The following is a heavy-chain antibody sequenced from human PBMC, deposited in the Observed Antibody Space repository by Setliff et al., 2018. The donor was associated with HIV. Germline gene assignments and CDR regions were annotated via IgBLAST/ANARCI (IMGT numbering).Heavy chain of an antibody. CDR3: ARLIHTGLLYFDF. V-gene: IGHV4-31*03. CDR2: IYYSGNP. J-gene: IGHJ4*02. D-gene: IGHD2-8*02. CDR1: GGSISSGYYY. Sequence: TSETLSLTCTVSGGSISSGYYYWSWIRQHPGKGLEWIGYIYYSGNPFYNPSLRSRVTISLDTSKNQFSLKLSSVTAADTAVYFCARLIHTGLLYFDFWCLGTLVTVSS.